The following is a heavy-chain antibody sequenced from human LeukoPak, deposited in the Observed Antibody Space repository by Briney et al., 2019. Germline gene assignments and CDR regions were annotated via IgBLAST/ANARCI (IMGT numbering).Heavy chain of an antibody. CDR1: GGSFSGYY. Sequence: SETLSLTCAVYGGSFSGYYWSWIRQPPGKGLEWIGEINHSGSTNYNPSLKSRVTISVDTSKNQFSLKLSSVTAADTAVYYCARGIQLWDTTFSYYYYMDVWGKGTTVTVSS. J-gene: IGHJ6*03. D-gene: IGHD5-18*01. CDR2: INHSGST. V-gene: IGHV4-34*01. CDR3: ARGIQLWDTTFSYYYYMDV.